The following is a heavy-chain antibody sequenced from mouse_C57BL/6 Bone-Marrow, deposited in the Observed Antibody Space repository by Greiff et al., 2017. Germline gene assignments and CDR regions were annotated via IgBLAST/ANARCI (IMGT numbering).Heavy chain of an antibody. V-gene: IGHV1-81*01. CDR2: IYPRSGNT. CDR1: GYTFTSYG. D-gene: IGHD1-1*01. CDR3: ARSYYYGSSFWFAY. J-gene: IGHJ3*01. Sequence: QVQLQQSGAELARPGASVKLSCKASGYTFTSYGISWVKQRTGQGLEWIGEIYPRSGNTYYNEKFKGKATLTADKSFSTAYMELRSLTSEDSAVYFCARSYYYGSSFWFAYWGQGTLVTVSA.